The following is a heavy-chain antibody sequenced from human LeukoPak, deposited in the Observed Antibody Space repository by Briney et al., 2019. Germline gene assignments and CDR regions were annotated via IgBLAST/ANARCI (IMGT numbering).Heavy chain of an antibody. Sequence: GGSLRLSCAASGFTFSSYWMPWVRQAPGKGLVWVSRINSDGSSTSYADSVKGRFTISRDNAKNTLYLQMNSLRAEDTAVYYCILRGIWFGELYYPDYWGQGTLVTVSS. V-gene: IGHV3-74*01. D-gene: IGHD3-10*01. CDR1: GFTFSSYW. CDR2: INSDGSST. CDR3: ILRGIWFGELYYPDY. J-gene: IGHJ4*02.